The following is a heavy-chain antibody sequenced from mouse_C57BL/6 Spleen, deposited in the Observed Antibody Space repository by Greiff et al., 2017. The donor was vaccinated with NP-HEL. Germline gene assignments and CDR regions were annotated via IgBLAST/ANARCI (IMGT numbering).Heavy chain of an antibody. V-gene: IGHV5-17*01. Sequence: EVHLVESGGGLVKPGGSLKLSCAASGFTFSDYGMHWVRQAPEKGLEWVAYISSGSSTIYYADTVKGRFTISRDNAKNTLFLQMTSLRSEDTAMYYCARLYYGSSWYFDVWGTGTTVTVSS. J-gene: IGHJ1*03. D-gene: IGHD1-1*01. CDR2: ISSGSSTI. CDR3: ARLYYGSSWYFDV. CDR1: GFTFSDYG.